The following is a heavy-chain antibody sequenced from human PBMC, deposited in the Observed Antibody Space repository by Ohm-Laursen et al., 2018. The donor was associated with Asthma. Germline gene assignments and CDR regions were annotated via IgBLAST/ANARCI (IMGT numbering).Heavy chain of an antibody. CDR2: IHYSGTT. CDR3: VRGATGSTGGMNV. Sequence: SETLSLTCTVSGGSVSSGSYYWTWIRQPPGKGLEWIGYIHYSGTTNYNPSLKSRVTISVDTSKNQYSLNLRSVTAADTGVYFCVRGATGSTGGMNVWGQGTTVTVSS. CDR1: GGSVSSGSYY. V-gene: IGHV4-61*01. D-gene: IGHD1-1*01. J-gene: IGHJ6*02.